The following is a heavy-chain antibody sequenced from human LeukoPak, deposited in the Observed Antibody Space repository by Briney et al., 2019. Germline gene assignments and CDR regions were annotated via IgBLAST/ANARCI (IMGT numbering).Heavy chain of an antibody. CDR3: ARQVVPAAAGVSYFDY. V-gene: IGHV4-39*01. J-gene: IGHJ4*02. CDR1: GGSISSSSYY. CDR2: IYYSGST. D-gene: IGHD2-2*01. Sequence: SETLSLTCTVSGGSISSSSYYWGWIRQPPGKGLEWIGSIYYSGSTYYNPSLKSRVTISVDTSKNQFSLKLSSVTAADTAVYYCARQVVPAAAGVSYFDYWGQGTLVTVSS.